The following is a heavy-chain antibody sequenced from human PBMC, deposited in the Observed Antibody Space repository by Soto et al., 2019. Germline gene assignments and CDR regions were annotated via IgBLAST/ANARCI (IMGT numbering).Heavy chain of an antibody. J-gene: IGHJ3*02. CDR1: GYTFTSYG. V-gene: IGHV1-18*01. CDR3: ARDLSHPPRPSMVRGIRGAAFDI. Sequence: KPPLDSVKVSCKASGYTFTSYGISWVRQAPGQGLEWMGWISAYNGNTNYAQKLQGRVTMTTDTSTSTAYMELRSLRSDDTAVYYCARDLSHPPRPSMVRGIRGAAFDIWGQGTMVTVSS. D-gene: IGHD3-10*01. CDR2: ISAYNGNT.